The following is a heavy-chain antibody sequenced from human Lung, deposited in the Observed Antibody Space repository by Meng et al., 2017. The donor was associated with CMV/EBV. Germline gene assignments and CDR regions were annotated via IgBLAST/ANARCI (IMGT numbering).Heavy chain of an antibody. Sequence: ASLKVSCKASGYTFTDYGISWVRQAPGQGLEWRGWISAYNGDTNYARNLRGRVTMTTATSTTTAYMELRSLRSDDTAVYYCARDLQYCGSTSCYDDCFDPWGQGXLVTVSS. CDR3: ARDLQYCGSTSCYDDCFDP. D-gene: IGHD2-2*01. CDR1: GYTFTDYG. V-gene: IGHV1-18*01. J-gene: IGHJ5*02. CDR2: ISAYNGDT.